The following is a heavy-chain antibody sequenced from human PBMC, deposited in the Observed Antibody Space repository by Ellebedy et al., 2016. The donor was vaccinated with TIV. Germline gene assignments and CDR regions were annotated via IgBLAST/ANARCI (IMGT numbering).Heavy chain of an antibody. CDR1: SGFFRGYY. CDR3: ARCPGDTAMVTCYFDY. J-gene: IGHJ4*02. V-gene: IGHV4-34*01. CDR2: LNHSGSP. D-gene: IGHD5-18*01. Sequence: MPSETLSLTCAVYSGFFRGYYWSWIRQPPGKGLEWIGELNHSGSPNYNPSLKSRVTVSVETSKNQFSLKLSSVPAADTAVYYCARCPGDTAMVTCYFDYWGQGTLVTVSS.